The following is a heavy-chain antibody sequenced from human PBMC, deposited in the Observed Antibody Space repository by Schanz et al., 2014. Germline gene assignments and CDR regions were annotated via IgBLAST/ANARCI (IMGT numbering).Heavy chain of an antibody. D-gene: IGHD2-15*01. V-gene: IGHV3-23*01. CDR3: AKTPREYCNYDNCPNWFDS. CDR2: ISASGGTT. J-gene: IGHJ5*01. Sequence: EVQLLESGGGLVQPGGSLRLSCAASGFTFSAYAMTWVRQIPGKGLEWVSAISASGGTTYYADSVKGRFTISRDNSKNTLYLQMNSLGAEDTAVYYCAKTPREYCNYDNCPNWFDSWGQGTLVTASS. CDR1: GFTFSAYA.